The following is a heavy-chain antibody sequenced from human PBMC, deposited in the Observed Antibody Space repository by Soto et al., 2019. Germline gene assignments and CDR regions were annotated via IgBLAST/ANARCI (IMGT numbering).Heavy chain of an antibody. D-gene: IGHD6-19*01. J-gene: IGHJ4*02. Sequence: EVQLVESGGGLVQPGGSLRLSCAASGFTFRSYAMSWVRQAPGKGLEWVSSISGSGGSAFYVDSGKGRFTISRDNSKNTLQLQMNSLSADDTAIYYCAKDTAVSGTFVVTFDSWGQGSLVTVSS. CDR2: ISGSGGSA. V-gene: IGHV3-23*04. CDR1: GFTFRSYA. CDR3: AKDTAVSGTFVVTFDS.